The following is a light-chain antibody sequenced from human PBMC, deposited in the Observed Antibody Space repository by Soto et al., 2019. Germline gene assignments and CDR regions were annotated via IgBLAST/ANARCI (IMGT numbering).Light chain of an antibody. J-gene: IGKJ1*01. Sequence: EIVMTQSPATLSVSPGERATLSCRASQSVSNNLAWYQKKPGQAPRLLIYGASTRATGIQARFSGSGSGTEFTLTISRLQSENFALYYCQQYNNWWTFGQGTRVDIK. CDR2: GAS. CDR3: QQYNNWWT. V-gene: IGKV3-15*01. CDR1: QSVSNN.